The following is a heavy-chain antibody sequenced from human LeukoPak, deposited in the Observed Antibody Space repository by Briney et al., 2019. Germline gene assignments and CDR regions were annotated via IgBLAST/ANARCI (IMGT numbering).Heavy chain of an antibody. CDR3: SVAGAYYYGMDV. CDR2: MNPNSGNT. Sequence: ASVKVSCKASGYTFTSYDINWVRQATGQGLEWMGRMNPNSGNTGYAQKFQGRVTMTRNTSISTAYMELSSLRSEDTAVYYCSVAGAYYYGMDVWGQGTTVTVSS. CDR1: GYTFTSYD. D-gene: IGHD6-19*01. V-gene: IGHV1-8*01. J-gene: IGHJ6*02.